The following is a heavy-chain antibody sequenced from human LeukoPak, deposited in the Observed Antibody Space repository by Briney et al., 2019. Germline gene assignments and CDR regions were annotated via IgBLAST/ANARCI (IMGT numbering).Heavy chain of an antibody. CDR1: GGTFSSYA. J-gene: IGHJ4*02. CDR2: IIPILGIA. D-gene: IGHD6-19*01. Sequence: VASEGVSCKASGGTFSSYAISWVRQAPGQGLEWMGRIIPILGIANYAQKFQGRVTITADKSTSTAYMELSSLRSEDTAVYYCARLGVAVAATGKNYFDYWGQGTLVTVCS. V-gene: IGHV1-69*04. CDR3: ARLGVAVAATGKNYFDY.